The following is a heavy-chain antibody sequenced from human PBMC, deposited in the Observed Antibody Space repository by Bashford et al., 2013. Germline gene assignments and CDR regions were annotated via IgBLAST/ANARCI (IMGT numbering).Heavy chain of an antibody. D-gene: IGHD6-19*01. CDR1: GYTFTDYY. V-gene: IGHV1-2*02. CDR3: ARDCSRDSGWIRLDP. J-gene: IGHJ5*02. Sequence: VASVKVSCEASGYTFTDYYVHWVRQAPGQGLEWVGRINPKNGGSDLAQKFQGRVTMTRETSISTAFMELHSLTVDDTATYYCARDCSRDSGWIRLDPWGQGTLVTVSS. CDR2: INPKNGGS.